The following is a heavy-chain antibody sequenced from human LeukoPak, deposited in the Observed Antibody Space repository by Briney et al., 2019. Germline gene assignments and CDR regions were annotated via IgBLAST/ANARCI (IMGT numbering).Heavy chain of an antibody. J-gene: IGHJ6*02. CDR1: GGSISSHY. D-gene: IGHD3-10*01. V-gene: IGHV4-4*07. CDR2: IYTSGST. CDR3: ARVGAYYYGSGSYPPYGMDV. Sequence: SETLSLTCTVSGGSISSHYWSWIRQPAGKGLEWIGRIYTSGSTNYNPSLKSRVTMSVDTSKNQFSLKLSSVTAADTAVYYCARVGAYYYGSGSYPPYGMDVWGQGTTVTVSS.